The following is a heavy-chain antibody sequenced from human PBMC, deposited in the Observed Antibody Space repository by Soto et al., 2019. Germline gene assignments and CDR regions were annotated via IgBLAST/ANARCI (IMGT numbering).Heavy chain of an antibody. CDR2: IYPGDSDT. Sequence: AGESLKISCKGSGYRFNNYWIGWVRQMPGKGLEWMGIIYPGDSDTRYSPSFEGQVTISADKSISTAYLQWSSLKASDTAMYYCARFGITMLRGDMDVWGQGTKVTVSS. CDR1: GYRFNNYW. D-gene: IGHD3-10*01. V-gene: IGHV5-51*01. CDR3: ARFGITMLRGDMDV. J-gene: IGHJ6*02.